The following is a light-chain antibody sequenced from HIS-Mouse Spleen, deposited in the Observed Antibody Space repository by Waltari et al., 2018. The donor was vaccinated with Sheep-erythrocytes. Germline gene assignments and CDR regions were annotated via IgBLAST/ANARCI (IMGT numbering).Light chain of an antibody. CDR2: AAS. J-gene: IGKJ5*01. Sequence: DIQMTQSPSSVSASVGDRVTITCRASQGIRSWLAWYQQKPGKAPKLLFYAASSLQSGVTSRLRGSGSGTDFTLTISSLQPEDFATYYCQQANSFPITFGQGTRLEIK. CDR3: QQANSFPIT. CDR1: QGIRSW. V-gene: IGKV1-12*01.